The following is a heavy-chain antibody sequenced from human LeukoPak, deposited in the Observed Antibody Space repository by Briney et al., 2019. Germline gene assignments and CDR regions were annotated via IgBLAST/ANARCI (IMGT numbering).Heavy chain of an antibody. D-gene: IGHD6-19*01. V-gene: IGHV3-13*01. J-gene: IGHJ4*02. Sequence: GGSLRLSCAASGFTLRSYDMHWVRQVTGKGLEWVSAIGISDDTYYQGSVKGRFTISRENAKNSLYLQMNSLTAGGTAVYYCARGGIQVSGIDEIDYWGQGTLVTVSS. CDR2: IGISDDT. CDR3: ARGGIQVSGIDEIDY. CDR1: GFTLRSYD.